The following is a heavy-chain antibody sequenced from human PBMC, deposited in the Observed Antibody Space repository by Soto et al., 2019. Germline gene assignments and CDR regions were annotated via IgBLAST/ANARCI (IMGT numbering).Heavy chain of an antibody. CDR2: IYPGDSDT. J-gene: IGHJ6*02. V-gene: IGHV5-51*01. CDR1: GYSFTSYW. Sequence: GESLKISCKGSGYSFTSYWIGWVRQMPGKGLEWMGIIYPGDSDTRYSPSFQGQVTISADKSISTAYLQWSSLKASDTAMYDCARHLIVGVPDAKGGGYYYYGRDVWCQGTMVTVSS. CDR3: ARHLIVGVPDAKGGGYYYYGRDV. D-gene: IGHD2-2*01.